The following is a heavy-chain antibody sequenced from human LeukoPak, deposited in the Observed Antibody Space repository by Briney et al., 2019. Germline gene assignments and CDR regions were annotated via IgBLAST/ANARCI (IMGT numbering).Heavy chain of an antibody. CDR3: ASRIYYDSSGYYYGNFDY. J-gene: IGHJ4*02. D-gene: IGHD3-22*01. CDR1: GGSFSGYY. V-gene: IGHV4-34*01. CDR2: INRGGST. Sequence: SETLSLTCAVYGGSFSGYYWSWIRQPPGKGLEWIGKINRGGSTNYNPSLKSRVTISVDTSKNQFSLKLSSVTAADTAVYYCASRIYYDSSGYYYGNFDYWGQGTLVTVSS.